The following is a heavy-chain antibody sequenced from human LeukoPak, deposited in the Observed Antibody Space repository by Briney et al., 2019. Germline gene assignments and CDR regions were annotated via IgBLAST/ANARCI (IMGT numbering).Heavy chain of an antibody. CDR1: GYTFTNYG. V-gene: IGHV1-18*01. D-gene: IGHD5-24*01. Sequence: RASVKVSCKASGYTFTNYGISWVRQAPGQGLEWMGWISAYNGNTNYAQILQGRVTMTTDTSTGTAYMELRSLRSDDTAVYYCASGTYHSDPRDGLYLKYFDYWGQGTLVTVSS. J-gene: IGHJ4*02. CDR3: ASGTYHSDPRDGLYLKYFDY. CDR2: ISAYNGNT.